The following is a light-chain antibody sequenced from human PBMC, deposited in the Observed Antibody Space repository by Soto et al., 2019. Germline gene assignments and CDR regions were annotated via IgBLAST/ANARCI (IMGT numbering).Light chain of an antibody. CDR2: AAS. CDR1: QNISSSY. J-gene: IGKJ2*01. CDR3: QQYGGSALYT. V-gene: IGKV3-20*01. Sequence: EIVLTQSPGTLSLSPGERATLSCRASQNISSSYLAWYQQKPGQAPRLLIHAASSRATGIPDRFSGSGSGTDFTLTISRLEPEDFAVYYGQQYGGSALYTFGQGTKLEIK.